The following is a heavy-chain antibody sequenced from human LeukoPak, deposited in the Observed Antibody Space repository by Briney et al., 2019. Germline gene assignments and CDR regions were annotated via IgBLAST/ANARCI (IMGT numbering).Heavy chain of an antibody. Sequence: SETLSLTCTVSGDSFSSVTDYWAWIRQPPGKGLEWIASGDYSGGTYYNPSLESRVAISTDMSKNQFALKLTSVTGADTAVYYCAGERGEEYSSGWYKTNYFDNWGQGVRVTVSS. V-gene: IGHV4-39*06. J-gene: IGHJ4*02. CDR1: GDSFSSVTDY. CDR3: AGERGEEYSSGWYKTNYFDN. CDR2: GDYSGGT. D-gene: IGHD6-19*01.